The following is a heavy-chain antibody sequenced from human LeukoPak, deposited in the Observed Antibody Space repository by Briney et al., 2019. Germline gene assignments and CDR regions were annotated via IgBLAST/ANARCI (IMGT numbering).Heavy chain of an antibody. Sequence: SQTLSLTCTVSGGSISSGSYYWSWIRQPAGKGLEWIGRIYTSGSTNHNPSLKSRVTISVDTSKNQFSLKLSSVTAADTAVYYCATRTYDSSGYYSSRGAFDIWGQGTMVTVSS. CDR1: GGSISSGSYY. CDR3: ATRTYDSSGYYSSRGAFDI. D-gene: IGHD3-22*01. V-gene: IGHV4-61*02. CDR2: IYTSGST. J-gene: IGHJ3*02.